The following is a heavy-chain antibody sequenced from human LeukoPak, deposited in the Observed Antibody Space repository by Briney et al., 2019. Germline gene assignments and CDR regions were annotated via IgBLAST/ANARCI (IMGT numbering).Heavy chain of an antibody. CDR2: ISQYGTT. D-gene: IGHD4-11*01. J-gene: IGHJ4*02. CDR1: GYSITSGYY. V-gene: IGHV4-38-2*01. Sequence: PETLSLTCDVFGYSITSGYYWGWVRQPPGKGLEWIGSISQYGTTSYDPSLKSRVIMSVDTSKNQFSLKLTSVTAADTAVYYCARTSTTLTWGQGILVTVSS. CDR3: ARTSTTLT.